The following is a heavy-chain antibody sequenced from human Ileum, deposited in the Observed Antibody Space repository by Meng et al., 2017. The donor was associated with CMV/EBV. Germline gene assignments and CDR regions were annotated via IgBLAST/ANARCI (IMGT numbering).Heavy chain of an antibody. D-gene: IGHD2-21*01. Sequence: CQASGYTFTSHHIHWVRQAPGQGLEWMGEINVSGGGTTYAQNVQGRVTMTRDTSTSTVYMELSSLRPEDTAVYYCARVQIPGQAFWYYWGQGTLVTVSS. CDR3: ARVQIPGQAFWYY. CDR2: INVSGGGT. V-gene: IGHV1-46*01. CDR1: GYTFTSHH. J-gene: IGHJ4*02.